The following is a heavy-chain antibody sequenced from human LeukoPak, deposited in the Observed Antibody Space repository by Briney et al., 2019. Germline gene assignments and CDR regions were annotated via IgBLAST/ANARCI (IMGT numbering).Heavy chain of an antibody. Sequence: PGGALRHSRVASLFTFISYAMDSVRQAPGKGLEYVSGISSNGGSTYYASSVKGRFTISRDNSKTTLDLQMGSLRAEDMAVYCCVRRRGYSYDYWGQGTLVSVSS. CDR2: ISSNGGST. V-gene: IGHV3-64*01. D-gene: IGHD5-18*01. J-gene: IGHJ4*02. CDR1: LFTFISYA. CDR3: VRRRGYSYDY.